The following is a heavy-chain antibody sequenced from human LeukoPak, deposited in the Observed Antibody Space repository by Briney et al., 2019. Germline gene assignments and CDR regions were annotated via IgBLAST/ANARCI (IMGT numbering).Heavy chain of an antibody. V-gene: IGHV5-10-1*01. CDR3: ARHALGGSGWYYFDY. J-gene: IGHJ4*02. CDR1: GCSFTRYW. Sequence: PGESLKISCKASGCSFTRYWISWVRQMPGKGLEWMGRVDATDSNTVYSPSFQGHVTTSTDKSINTAYLQWSSLKASDTAMYYCARHALGGSGWYYFDYWGQGTVVTVSS. CDR2: VDATDSNT. D-gene: IGHD6-19*01.